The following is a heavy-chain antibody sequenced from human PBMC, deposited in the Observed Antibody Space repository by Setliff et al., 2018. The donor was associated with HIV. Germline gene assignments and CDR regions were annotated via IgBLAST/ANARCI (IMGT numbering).Heavy chain of an antibody. CDR2: IYGGGGTT. CDR1: GFNFGGYS. J-gene: IGHJ4*02. Sequence: PGGSLRLSCAGSGFNFGGYSMSWVRQAPGRGLEWVSSIYGGGGTTFYADSVKGRFTISRDNSNNALYLQMNSLRVEDTGTYYCARDQLRIPERWDFDFWGQGTLVTVSS. V-gene: IGHV3-23*01. CDR3: ARDQLRIPERWDFDF. D-gene: IGHD1-26*01.